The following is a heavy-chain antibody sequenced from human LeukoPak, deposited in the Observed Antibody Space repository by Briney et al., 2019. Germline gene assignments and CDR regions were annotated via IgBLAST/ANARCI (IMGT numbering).Heavy chain of an antibody. D-gene: IGHD4-17*01. J-gene: IGHJ4*02. V-gene: IGHV4-59*01. CDR2: IYYSGST. CDR3: ARYGDYAGFDY. Sequence: SETLSLTCTVSGGSISSYYWSWIRQPPGKGLEWIGYIYYSGSTNYNPSLKSRVTISVDTSKNQFSLKLSSVTAADTAVHYCARYGDYAGFDYWGQGTLVTVSS. CDR1: GGSISSYY.